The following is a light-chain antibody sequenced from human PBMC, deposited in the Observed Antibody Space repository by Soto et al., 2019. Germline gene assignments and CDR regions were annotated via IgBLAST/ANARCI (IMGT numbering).Light chain of an antibody. J-gene: IGKJ4*01. Sequence: DIQMTQSQSSLSASVGDRVTITCRASQSISSYLNWYQQKPGKAPKLLIYAASTLQSGVPSRFSGSGSGTDFTLTISSLQPEDFATYYCQQLNSYPLTFGGGTKVDIK. CDR1: QSISSY. V-gene: IGKV1-9*01. CDR2: AAS. CDR3: QQLNSYPLT.